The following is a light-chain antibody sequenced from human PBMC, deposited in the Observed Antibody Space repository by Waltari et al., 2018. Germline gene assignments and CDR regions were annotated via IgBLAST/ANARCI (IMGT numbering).Light chain of an antibody. Sequence: DIQMTQSPSSLSASVGDRVTITCRASQGIRNFLAWYQQKPGQTPKLLIYDASTLRSGVPSRFSGSGVVTDFTLTISALQPEDVATFYCQRYNSAPCTFGPGTKVDVK. CDR3: QRYNSAPCT. CDR2: DAS. V-gene: IGKV1-27*01. J-gene: IGKJ3*01. CDR1: QGIRNF.